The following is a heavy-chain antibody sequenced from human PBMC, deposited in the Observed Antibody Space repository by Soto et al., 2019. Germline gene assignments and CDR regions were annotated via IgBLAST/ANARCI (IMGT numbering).Heavy chain of an antibody. Sequence: QVQLVQSGAEVKKPGASVKVSCKASGYTFTRYGISWVRQAPGQGLECMGWISAYNGNTDYAQKFQGRVTMTTDTSTSTAYMEVRSLKFDDTAVDNSARRAYCSGGRCYRPTDDAFEISGQGTMVTVSS. CDR1: GYTFTRYG. CDR3: ARRAYCSGGRCYRPTDDAFEI. D-gene: IGHD2-15*01. V-gene: IGHV1-18*01. J-gene: IGHJ3*02. CDR2: ISAYNGNT.